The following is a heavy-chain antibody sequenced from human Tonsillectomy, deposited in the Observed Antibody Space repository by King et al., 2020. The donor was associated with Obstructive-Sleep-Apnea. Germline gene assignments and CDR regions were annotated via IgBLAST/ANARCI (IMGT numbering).Heavy chain of an antibody. J-gene: IGHJ6*02. Sequence: QLVQSGAEVKKPGASVKVSCKASGYTFTSYAMHWVRQAPGQRLEWMGWINAGNGNTKYSQKFKGRVTITRDTSASTAYLELSSLRSEDTAVYYCARRYCSSTSCRYYYYGMDVWGQGTTVTVSS. D-gene: IGHD2-2*01. V-gene: IGHV1-3*01. CDR2: INAGNGNT. CDR3: ARRYCSSTSCRYYYYGMDV. CDR1: GYTFTSYA.